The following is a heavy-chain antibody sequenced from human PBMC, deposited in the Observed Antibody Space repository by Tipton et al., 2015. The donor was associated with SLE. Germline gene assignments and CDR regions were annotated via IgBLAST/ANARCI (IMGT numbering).Heavy chain of an antibody. CDR2: IYRSGTA. D-gene: IGHD6-13*01. J-gene: IGHJ4*02. CDR3: ARDPEGGRSWYSLDY. V-gene: IGHV4-39*07. CDR1: GGSISSSSYY. Sequence: TLSLTCTVSGGSISSSSYYWGWIRQPPGKGLEWIGSIYRSGTAYYNPSLKSRVSISVDTSKNQFFLNLHSVTAEDTAVYFCARDPEGGRSWYSLDYWGLGTLVTVSS.